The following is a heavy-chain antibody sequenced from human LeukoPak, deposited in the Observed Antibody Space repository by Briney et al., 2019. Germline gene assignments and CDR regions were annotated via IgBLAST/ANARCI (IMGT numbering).Heavy chain of an antibody. V-gene: IGHV4-31*03. J-gene: IGHJ4*02. CDR1: GGSISSGGYY. D-gene: IGHD6-19*01. Sequence: SETLSLTCTVSGGSISSGGYYWSWIRRLPGKGLEWIGYISFNGNTYYNPSLKSRVTISGDTSKNQFSLKLSSVTAADTAVYYCARSFSGPTGADYWGQGTLVTVSS. CDR2: ISFNGNT. CDR3: ARSFSGPTGADY.